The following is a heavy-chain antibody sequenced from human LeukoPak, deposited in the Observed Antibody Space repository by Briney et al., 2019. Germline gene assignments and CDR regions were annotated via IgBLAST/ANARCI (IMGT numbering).Heavy chain of an antibody. CDR2: IYPGDSDT. CDR3: ASHPSIAAAATEGWFDP. D-gene: IGHD6-13*01. Sequence: GESLKISCKGSGYSFTSYWIGWVRQMPGKGLEWMGIIYPGDSDTRYSPSFQGQVTISADKSISTAYLQWSSLKASDTAMYYCASHPSIAAAATEGWFDPWGQGTLVTVSS. V-gene: IGHV5-51*01. J-gene: IGHJ5*02. CDR1: GYSFTSYW.